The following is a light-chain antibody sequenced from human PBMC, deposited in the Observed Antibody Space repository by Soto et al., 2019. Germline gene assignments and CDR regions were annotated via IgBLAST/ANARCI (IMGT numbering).Light chain of an antibody. CDR3: QQYNNWPQT. Sequence: EIVMTQSPATLSVSPGERATLSCRASQSVSGNLAWYQQKPGQAPRLLIYGASTRATGITVRFSGSGSGTEFTLTISSLQSEDFAVYYCQQYNNWPQTFGQGTKGEIK. CDR2: GAS. CDR1: QSVSGN. J-gene: IGKJ1*01. V-gene: IGKV3-15*01.